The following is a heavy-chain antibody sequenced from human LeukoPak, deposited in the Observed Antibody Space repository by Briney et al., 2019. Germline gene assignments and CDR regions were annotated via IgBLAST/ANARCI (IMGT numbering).Heavy chain of an antibody. Sequence: ASVKVSCKASGYTFTSYGISWVRQAPGQGLEWMGWISAYNGNTNYAQKLQGRVTMTTDTSTSTAYMELRSLRSDDTAVYYCVRDLLTLPQKYFDSWGQGTLVSVSS. CDR3: VRDLLTLPQKYFDS. J-gene: IGHJ4*02. V-gene: IGHV1-18*01. CDR2: ISAYNGNT. CDR1: GYTFTSYG. D-gene: IGHD3-9*01.